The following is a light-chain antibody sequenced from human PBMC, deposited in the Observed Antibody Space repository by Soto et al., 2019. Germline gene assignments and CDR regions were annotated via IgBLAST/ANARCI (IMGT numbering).Light chain of an antibody. V-gene: IGKV1-33*01. CDR2: DAS. Sequence: DIQMTQSPSSLSASVGDRVTITCQASQDISNYLNWYQQKPGKAPKLLIYDASNLETGVPSRFSGSGSGTDFTFTISNLQPEDIAIYYCQQYDNLLLTFGGGTKVEIK. CDR1: QDISNY. CDR3: QQYDNLLLT. J-gene: IGKJ4*01.